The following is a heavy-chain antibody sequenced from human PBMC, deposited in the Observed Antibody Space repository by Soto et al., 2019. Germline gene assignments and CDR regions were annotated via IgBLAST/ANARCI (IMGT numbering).Heavy chain of an antibody. Sequence: ETLSLTCTVSGGSIYRSGYYWGWIRQPPGRGLEWIGNIDYNGVTYSNPSLKSRVTISRDTSKNQFSLKLTSVTAADTALYYCGKVLVGATGHTDSDSWGQGTLVTVYS. CDR3: GKVLVGATGHTDSDS. CDR1: GGSIYRSGYY. D-gene: IGHD2-15*01. CDR2: IDYNGVT. J-gene: IGHJ4*02. V-gene: IGHV4-39*01.